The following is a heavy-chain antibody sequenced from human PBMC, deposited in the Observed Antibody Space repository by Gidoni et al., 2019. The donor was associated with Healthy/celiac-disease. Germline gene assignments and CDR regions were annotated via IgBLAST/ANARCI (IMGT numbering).Heavy chain of an antibody. Sequence: LQLQESGPGLVPTSLTLSLTCPVSGRSISSRSNYWDLILQPPGKGLEWIGGIYYSGSTYYYPSLKSRVTISVDTSKNQFSLKLSSVTAADTAVYYCARINWNYDYYYGMDVWGQGTTVTVSS. CDR3: ARINWNYDYYYGMDV. V-gene: IGHV4-39*01. CDR2: IYYSGST. J-gene: IGHJ6*02. CDR1: GRSISSRSNY. D-gene: IGHD1-7*01.